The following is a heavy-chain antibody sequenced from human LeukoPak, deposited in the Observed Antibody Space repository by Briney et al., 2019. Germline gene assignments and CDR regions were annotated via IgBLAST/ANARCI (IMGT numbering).Heavy chain of an antibody. Sequence: PGGTLRLSCAASGFTFSSYGMSWVRQAPGKGLEWVSAISGSGGSTYYADSVKGRFTISRDNAKNSLYLQMNSLRAEDTAVYYCARYSGYPLGHYYYYYYMDVWGKGTTVTISS. J-gene: IGHJ6*03. CDR3: ARYSGYPLGHYYYYYYMDV. CDR1: GFTFSSYG. D-gene: IGHD5-12*01. CDR2: ISGSGGST. V-gene: IGHV3-23*01.